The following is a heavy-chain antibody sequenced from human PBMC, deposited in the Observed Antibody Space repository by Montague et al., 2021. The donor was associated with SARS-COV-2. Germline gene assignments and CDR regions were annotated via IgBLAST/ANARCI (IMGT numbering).Heavy chain of an antibody. Sequence: SETQSLTCSFSGGSIRSYYWSWIRLPPGKALEWLGYIYYTGETTHNPSLKSRVTISVDTSRSQFSLRLTSATAADTAVYFCARFWSGYVDKWSQGTLVTVSS. CDR2: IYYTGET. J-gene: IGHJ4*02. CDR1: GGSIRSYY. V-gene: IGHV4-59*01. CDR3: ARFWSGYVDK. D-gene: IGHD3-3*01.